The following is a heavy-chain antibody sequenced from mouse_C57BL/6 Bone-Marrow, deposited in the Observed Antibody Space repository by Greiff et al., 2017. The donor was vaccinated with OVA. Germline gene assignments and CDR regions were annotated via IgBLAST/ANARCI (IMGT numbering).Heavy chain of an antibody. J-gene: IGHJ3*01. D-gene: IGHD2-3*01. Sequence: QVQLKESGAELVKPGASVKMSCKASGYTFTTYPIEWMKQNHGKSLEWIGNFHPYNDDTKYNEKFKGKATLTVEKSSSTVYLELSRLTSDDSAVYYCERPESYDGYYERFADWGQGTLVTVSA. CDR3: ERPESYDGYYERFAD. CDR2: FHPYNDDT. CDR1: GYTFTTYP. V-gene: IGHV1-47*01.